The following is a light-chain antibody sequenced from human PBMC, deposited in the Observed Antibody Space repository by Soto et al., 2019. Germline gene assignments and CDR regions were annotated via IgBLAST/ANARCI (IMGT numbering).Light chain of an antibody. J-gene: IGKJ5*01. CDR1: QSVRSN. Sequence: EIVMTQSPDTVYVSPGEIATLSCRASQSVRSNLAWYQHKPGQAPRLLIYDGSTRALGIPARFSGSESGTEFTLTISSLQSEDFAVYFCQQYDDWPITFGQGTRLEIK. CDR2: DGS. V-gene: IGKV3-15*01. CDR3: QQYDDWPIT.